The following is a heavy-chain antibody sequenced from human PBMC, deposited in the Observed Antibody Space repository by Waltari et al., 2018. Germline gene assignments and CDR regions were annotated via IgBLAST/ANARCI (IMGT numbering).Heavy chain of an antibody. CDR1: GGYISSYY. CDR3: ARDRVGLEPRYYYYMDV. CDR2: IYTSGST. Sequence: QVQLQESGPGLVKPSETLSLTCTVSGGYISSYYWSWIRQPAGKGLEWIGRIYTSGSTNYNPSLKSRVTMSVDTSKNQFSLKLSSVTAADTAVYYCARDRVGLEPRYYYYMDVWGKGTTVTVSS. D-gene: IGHD1-1*01. J-gene: IGHJ6*03. V-gene: IGHV4-4*07.